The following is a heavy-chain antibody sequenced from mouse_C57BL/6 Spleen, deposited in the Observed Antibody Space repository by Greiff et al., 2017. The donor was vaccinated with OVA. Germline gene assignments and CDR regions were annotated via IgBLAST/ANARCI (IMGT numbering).Heavy chain of an antibody. Sequence: VQLQQSGPELVKPGASVKIPCKASGYTFTDYNMDWVKQSHGKSLEWIGDINPNNGGTIYNQKFKGKATLTVDKSSSTAYMELRSLTSEDTAVYYCARVYYGQYYFDYWGQGTTLTVSS. CDR2: INPNNGGT. V-gene: IGHV1-18*01. D-gene: IGHD1-1*01. CDR1: GYTFTDYN. CDR3: ARVYYGQYYFDY. J-gene: IGHJ2*01.